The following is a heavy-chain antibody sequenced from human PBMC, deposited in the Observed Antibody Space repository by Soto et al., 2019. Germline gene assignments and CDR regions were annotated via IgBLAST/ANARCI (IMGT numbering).Heavy chain of an antibody. CDR2: ISGRGGDT. CDR3: AKGIAAAGIFDY. Sequence: PGGSLRLSCAASGFTFSTYAMTWVRQAPWKGLEWVSAISGRGGDTYYADSVKGRFTISRDNSKNSLYLQMNSLRTEDTALYYCAKGIAAAGIFDYWGQGTLVTVSS. D-gene: IGHD6-13*01. CDR1: GFTFSTYA. J-gene: IGHJ4*02. V-gene: IGHV3-23*01.